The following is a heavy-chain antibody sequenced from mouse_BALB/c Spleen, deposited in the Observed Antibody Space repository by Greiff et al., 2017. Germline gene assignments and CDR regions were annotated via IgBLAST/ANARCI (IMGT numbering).Heavy chain of an antibody. V-gene: IGHV5-12-1*01. CDR3: ARHYDGYLWYFDV. J-gene: IGHJ1*01. CDR2: ISSGGGST. Sequence: EVKVVESGGGLVKPGGSLKLSCAASGFAFSSYDMSWVRQTPEKRLEWVAYISSGGGSTYYPDTVKGRFTISRDNAKNTLYLQMSSLKSEDTAMYYCARHYDGYLWYFDVWGAGTTVTVSS. CDR1: GFAFSSYD. D-gene: IGHD2-3*01.